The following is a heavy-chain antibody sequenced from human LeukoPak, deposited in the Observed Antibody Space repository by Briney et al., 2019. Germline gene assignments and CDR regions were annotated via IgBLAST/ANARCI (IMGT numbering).Heavy chain of an antibody. J-gene: IGHJ4*02. CDR2: VSSGSSTI. V-gene: IGHV3-11*01. D-gene: IGHD4-17*01. CDR1: GFTFSDYY. CDR3: ARGPIYGAVDY. Sequence: GGSLRLSCAASGFTFSDYYMSWIRQAPGKALEWVSYVSSGSSTIYYADSVKGRFTVSRDNGKRSLYLQMNSLRAEDTAVYYCARGPIYGAVDYWGQGTLVTVSS.